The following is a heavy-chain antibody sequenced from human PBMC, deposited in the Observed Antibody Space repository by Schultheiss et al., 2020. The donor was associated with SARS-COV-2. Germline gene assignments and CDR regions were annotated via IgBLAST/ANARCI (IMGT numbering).Heavy chain of an antibody. J-gene: IGHJ4*02. V-gene: IGHV3-23*01. CDR2: ISGSGGST. D-gene: IGHD3-10*01. CDR1: GFTFSSYA. CDR3: AKDRGGYGSGSYFLL. Sequence: GGSLRLSCAASGFTFSSYAMSWVRQAPGKGLEWVSAISGSGGSTYYADSVKGRFTISRDNSKNTLYLQMNSLRAEDTAVYYCAKDRGGYGSGSYFLLGGQGTLVTVSS.